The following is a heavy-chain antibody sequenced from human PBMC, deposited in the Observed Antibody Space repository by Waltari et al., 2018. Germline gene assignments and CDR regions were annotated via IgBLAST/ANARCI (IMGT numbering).Heavy chain of an antibody. CDR2: INPTGVGT. D-gene: IGHD2-15*01. V-gene: IGHV1-2*06. CDR3: ARDRGGGYCSGGSCYYFDY. Sequence: QVQLVQSGAEVKKPGASVKVSCKASGYTFTGYYMHWVRQAPGQGLEWMGRINPTGVGTNYAQKFQARVPMTRDTSISTAYMELSRLRSDDTAVYYCARDRGGGYCSGGSCYYFDYWGQGTLVTVSS. J-gene: IGHJ4*02. CDR1: GYTFTGYY.